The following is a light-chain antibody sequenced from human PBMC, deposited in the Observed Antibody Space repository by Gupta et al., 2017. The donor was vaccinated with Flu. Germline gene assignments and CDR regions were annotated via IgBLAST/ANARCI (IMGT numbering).Light chain of an antibody. V-gene: IGKV1-9*01. CDR3: QQVHSYPYT. J-gene: IGKJ2*01. Sequence: PSFLSASIGDRVTITCRASQGIRGYLGCHQQKPEKVPHLLIYAASTVQSGVPSRFSGGGSGTQYTLTIRVLQAEDFASYCCQQVHSYPYTFGQGTRLEIK. CDR1: QGIRGY. CDR2: AAS.